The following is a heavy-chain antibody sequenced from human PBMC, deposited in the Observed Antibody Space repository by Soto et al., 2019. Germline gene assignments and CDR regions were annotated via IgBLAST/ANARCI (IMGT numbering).Heavy chain of an antibody. CDR2: INPNSGGT. J-gene: IGHJ6*02. V-gene: IGHV1-2*04. CDR3: ARGYSNYLYYYYYGMDV. CDR1: GYTFTDYY. D-gene: IGHD4-4*01. Sequence: RASVKVSCKASGYTFTDYYVHWVRQAPGQGLEWMGWINPNSGGTNYAQKFQGWVTMTRDTSISTAYMELSRLRSDDTAVYYCARGYSNYLYYYYYGMDVWGQGTTVTVSS.